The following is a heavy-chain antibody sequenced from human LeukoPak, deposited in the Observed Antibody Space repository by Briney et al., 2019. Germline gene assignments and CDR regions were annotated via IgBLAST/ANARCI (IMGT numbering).Heavy chain of an antibody. CDR3: AKDRAVVVPAAIWGGYYYMDV. V-gene: IGHV3-30*02. CDR1: GFTFSSYG. Sequence: GGSLRLSCAASGFTFSSYGMHWVRQAPGKGLEWVAFIRYDGSNKYYADSVKGRFTISRDNSKNTLYLQMNSLRAEDTAVYYCAKDRAVVVPAAIWGGYYYMDVWGRGTTVTVSS. J-gene: IGHJ6*03. CDR2: IRYDGSNK. D-gene: IGHD2-2*01.